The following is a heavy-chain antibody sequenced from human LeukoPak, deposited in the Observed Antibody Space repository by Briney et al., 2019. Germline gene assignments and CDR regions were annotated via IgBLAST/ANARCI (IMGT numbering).Heavy chain of an antibody. J-gene: IGHJ4*02. V-gene: IGHV4-39*01. CDR2: IYYSGST. CDR1: GVSISSSNSY. CDR3: ARRIYVWGSYRTGTIDY. Sequence: SETLSLTCTVSGVSISSSNSYWGWIRQPPGKGLEWIGSIYYSGSTYYNPSLKSRVTISVDTSKNQFSLKLSSVTAADTAVYYCARRIYVWGSYRTGTIDYWGQGTLVTVSS. D-gene: IGHD3-16*02.